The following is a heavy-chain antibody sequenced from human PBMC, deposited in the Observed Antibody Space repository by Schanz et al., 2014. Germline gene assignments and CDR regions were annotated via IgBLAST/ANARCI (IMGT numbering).Heavy chain of an antibody. J-gene: IGHJ4*02. CDR2: IYIGGNT. V-gene: IGHV3-66*01. CDR3: ARAGYCTSVSCSLFVSDY. CDR1: GITFSSHS. D-gene: IGHD2-2*03. Sequence: EVHLVESGGGLVQPGGSLRLSCAASGITFSSHSFNWVRQAPGKGLEWVSFIYIGGNTYYADSVKGRFTISRDNSKSTLYVEMNSLRAEDTAVYYCARAGYCTSVSCSLFVSDYWGQGTLVTVSS.